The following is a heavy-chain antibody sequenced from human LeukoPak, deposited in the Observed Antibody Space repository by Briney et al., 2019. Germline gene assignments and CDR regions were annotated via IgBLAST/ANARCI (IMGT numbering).Heavy chain of an antibody. CDR2: IYTSGST. V-gene: IGHV4-4*07. J-gene: IGHJ6*02. Sequence: SETLSLTCTVSGGFISSYYWSWIRQPAGKGLEWIGRIYTSGSTNYNPSLKSRVTMSVDTSKNQFSLKLSSVTAADTAVYYCARELRGYFDWFQDYYYYGMDVWGQGTTVTVSS. D-gene: IGHD3-9*01. CDR3: ARELRGYFDWFQDYYYYGMDV. CDR1: GGFISSYY.